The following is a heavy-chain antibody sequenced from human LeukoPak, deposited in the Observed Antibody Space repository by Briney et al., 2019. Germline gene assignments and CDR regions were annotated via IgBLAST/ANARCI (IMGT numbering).Heavy chain of an antibody. CDR2: IIPILGIA. J-gene: IGHJ3*02. V-gene: IGHV1-69*04. CDR1: GGTFSSYT. Sequence: SAKVSCKASGGTFSSYTISWVRQAPGQGLEWMGRIIPILGIANYAQKFQGRVTITADISTSTAYMELSSLRSEDTAVYYCARDQPAIFGVAEDAFDIWGQGTMVTVSS. D-gene: IGHD3-3*01. CDR3: ARDQPAIFGVAEDAFDI.